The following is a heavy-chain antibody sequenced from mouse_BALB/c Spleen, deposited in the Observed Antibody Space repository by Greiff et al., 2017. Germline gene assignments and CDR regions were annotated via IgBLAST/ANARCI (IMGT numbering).Heavy chain of an antibody. V-gene: IGHV1S22*01. CDR2: IYPGSGST. J-gene: IGHJ2*01. Sequence: LQQPGSELVRPGASVKLSCKASGYTFTSYWMHWVKQRHGQGLEWIGNIYPGSGSTNYDEKFKSKGTLTVDTSSSTAYMHLSSLTSEDSAVYYCTRSGTTVPLDYWGQGTTLTVSS. CDR3: TRSGTTVPLDY. CDR1: GYTFTSYW. D-gene: IGHD1-1*01.